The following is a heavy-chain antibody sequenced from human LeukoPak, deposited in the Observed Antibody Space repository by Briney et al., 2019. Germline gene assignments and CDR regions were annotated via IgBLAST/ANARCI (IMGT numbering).Heavy chain of an antibody. J-gene: IGHJ4*02. D-gene: IGHD3-9*01. CDR2: INPNSGGT. CDR3: ASFSRYFDWWIADY. V-gene: IGHV1-2*02. CDR1: GYTFTGYY. Sequence: ASVKVSCKASGYTFTGYYMHWVRQAPGQGLEWMGWINPNSGGTNYAQKFQGRVTMTGDTSISTAYMELSRLRSDDTAVYYCASFSRYFDWWIADYWGQGTLVTVSS.